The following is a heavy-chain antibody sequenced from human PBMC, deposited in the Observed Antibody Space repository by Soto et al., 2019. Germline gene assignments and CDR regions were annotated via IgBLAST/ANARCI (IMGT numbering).Heavy chain of an antibody. V-gene: IGHV1-69*01. D-gene: IGHD3-10*01. Sequence: QVQLVQSGAEVKKPGSSVKVSCKASGGTFSSYAISWVRQAPGQGLEWMGGIIPIFGTANYAQKIQGRVTITADESTSTAYMELSSLRSEDTAVYYCALLPRITMVRGVGGMDVWGQGTTVTVSS. J-gene: IGHJ6*02. CDR3: ALLPRITMVRGVGGMDV. CDR2: IIPIFGTA. CDR1: GGTFSSYA.